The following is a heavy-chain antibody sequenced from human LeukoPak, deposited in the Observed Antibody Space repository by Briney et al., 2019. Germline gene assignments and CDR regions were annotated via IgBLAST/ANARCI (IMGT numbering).Heavy chain of an antibody. CDR3: ARHQESTMVRGVIDAFDI. J-gene: IGHJ3*02. CDR2: IYPGDSNT. CDR1: GYSFTSYW. V-gene: IGHV5-51*01. Sequence: GESLKISCKGSGYSFTSYWIGWVRRMPGKGLEWMGFIYPGDSNTRYSPPFQGQVTISADKSISTAYLQWSSLKASDTAMYYCARHQESTMVRGVIDAFDIWGQGTMVTVSS. D-gene: IGHD3-10*01.